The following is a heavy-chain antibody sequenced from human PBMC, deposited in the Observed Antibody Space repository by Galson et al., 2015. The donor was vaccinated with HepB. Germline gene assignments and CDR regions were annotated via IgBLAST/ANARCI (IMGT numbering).Heavy chain of an antibody. D-gene: IGHD3-22*01. CDR3: AKNGRITMIVVVHY. J-gene: IGHJ4*02. CDR1: GFTFSSYA. V-gene: IGHV3-23*01. CDR2: ISGSGGST. Sequence: SLRLSCAASGFTFSSYAMSWVRQAPGKGLEWVSGISGSGGSTYYADSVKGRFTSSRDNSKNTLYLQMNSLRAEDTAVYYCAKNGRITMIVVVHYWGQGALVTVSS.